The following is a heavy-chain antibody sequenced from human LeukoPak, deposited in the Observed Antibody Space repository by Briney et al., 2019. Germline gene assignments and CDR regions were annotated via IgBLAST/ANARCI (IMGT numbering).Heavy chain of an antibody. J-gene: IGHJ6*02. CDR2: ISGSGGST. CDR3: AKDVGTLLLYYGMDV. Sequence: PGRSLRLSCAASGFTFSSYAMSWVRQAPGKGLEWVSAISGSGGSTYYADSVKGRFTISRDNSKNTLYLQMNSLRAEDTAVYYCAKDVGTLLLYYGMDVWGQGTTVTVSS. V-gene: IGHV3-23*01. CDR1: GFTFSSYA. D-gene: IGHD2-15*01.